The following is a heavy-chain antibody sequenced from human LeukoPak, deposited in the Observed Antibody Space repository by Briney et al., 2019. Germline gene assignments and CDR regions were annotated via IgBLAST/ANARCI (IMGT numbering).Heavy chain of an antibody. J-gene: IGHJ4*02. V-gene: IGHV3-48*02. CDR3: ARDTALGYCSGGSCYYFDY. D-gene: IGHD2-15*01. Sequence: PGGSLRLSCAASGFTFSRYSMNWVRQAPGKGLEWVSYISSSSSTIYYADSVKGRFTISRDNAKNSLYLQMNSLRDEDTAVYYCARDTALGYCSGGSCYYFDYWGQGALVTVSS. CDR1: GFTFSRYS. CDR2: ISSSSSTI.